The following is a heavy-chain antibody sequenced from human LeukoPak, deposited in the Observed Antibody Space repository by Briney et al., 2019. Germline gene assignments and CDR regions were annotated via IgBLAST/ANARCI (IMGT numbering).Heavy chain of an antibody. CDR2: INPSGGST. V-gene: IGHV1-46*01. D-gene: IGHD2-21*01. CDR1: GYAFTSYY. CDR3: ARGKKRTMVIANPGDY. J-gene: IGHJ4*02. Sequence: ASVKVSCKASGYAFTSYYMHWVRQAPGQGLEWMGIINPSGGSTSYAQKFQGRVTMTRDTSTSTVYMELSSLRSEDTAVYFCARGKKRTMVIANPGDYWGQGTLVTVSS.